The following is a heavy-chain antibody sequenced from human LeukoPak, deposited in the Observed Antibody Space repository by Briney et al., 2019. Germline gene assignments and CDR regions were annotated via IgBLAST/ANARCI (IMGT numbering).Heavy chain of an antibody. D-gene: IGHD6-19*01. CDR1: GFTFSSYA. Sequence: GGSLRLSCAASGFTFSSYAMHWVRQAPGKGLEWVAVISYDGSNKYYADSVKGRLTISRDNSKNTLYLQMNSLRAEDTAVYYCARAHNKNGSGWPILGYWGQGTLVTVSS. CDR3: ARAHNKNGSGWPILGY. CDR2: ISYDGSNK. J-gene: IGHJ4*02. V-gene: IGHV3-30*04.